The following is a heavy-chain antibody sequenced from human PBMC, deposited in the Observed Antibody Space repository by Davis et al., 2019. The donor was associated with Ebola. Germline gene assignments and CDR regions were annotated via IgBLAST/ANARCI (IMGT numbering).Heavy chain of an antibody. D-gene: IGHD3-10*01. J-gene: IGHJ6*02. V-gene: IGHV3-11*06. Sequence: GESLKISCAASGFTFSDYYMSWIRQAPGKGLEWVSYISSSSSYTNYADSVKGRFTISRDNAKNTLYLQMNSLRAEDTAVYYCARDRYYTIDVWGQGTTVTVSS. CDR1: GFTFSDYY. CDR2: ISSSSSYT. CDR3: ARDRYYTIDV.